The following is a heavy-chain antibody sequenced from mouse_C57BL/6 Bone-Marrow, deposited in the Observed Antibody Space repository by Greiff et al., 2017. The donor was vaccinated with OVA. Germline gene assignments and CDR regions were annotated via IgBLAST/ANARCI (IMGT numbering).Heavy chain of an antibody. CDR2: IYPRDGST. D-gene: IGHD2-1*01. CDR1: GYTFTDHT. V-gene: IGHV1-78*01. CDR3: ARDYGTSYWYFDG. Sequence: VQLQQSDAELVKPGASVKISCKVSGYTFTDHTIHWMKQRPEQGLEWIGYIYPRDGSTKYNEKFQGKATVTADKSSSTAYMQLNSLTSEDSAGYFCARDYGTSYWYFDGWGTGTTVTVSA. J-gene: IGHJ1*03.